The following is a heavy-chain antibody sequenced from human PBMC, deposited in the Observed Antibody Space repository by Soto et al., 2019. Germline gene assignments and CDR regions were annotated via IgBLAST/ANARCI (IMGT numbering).Heavy chain of an antibody. CDR1: GFSFSEYA. V-gene: IGHV3-30*14. D-gene: IGHD5-18*01. J-gene: IGHJ4*02. CDR3: ASMRGGYSLGFDY. Sequence: PGGSLRLSCAGSGFSFSEYAMHWVRQAPGKGLDWVAVVSYEGSKQYYADSVKGRFTISRDNSKNTLYLQMNSLRAEDTAVYYCASMRGGYSLGFDYWGQGTLVTVSS. CDR2: VSYEGSKQ.